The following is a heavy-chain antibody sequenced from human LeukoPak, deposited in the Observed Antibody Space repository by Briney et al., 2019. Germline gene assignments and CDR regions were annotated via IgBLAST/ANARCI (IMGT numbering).Heavy chain of an antibody. CDR2: IWSDGSSK. CDR3: ARGQPPSYYDMDV. CDR1: GFTFSSYG. J-gene: IGHJ6*02. D-gene: IGHD6-13*01. Sequence: GGSLRLSCAASGFTFSSYGMHWVRQAPGKGLEWVAVIWSDGSSKHYADSVKGRFTISRDNSKNKLYLQMNSLRAEDTALYYCARGQPPSYYDMDVWGQGTTVTVSS. V-gene: IGHV3-33*01.